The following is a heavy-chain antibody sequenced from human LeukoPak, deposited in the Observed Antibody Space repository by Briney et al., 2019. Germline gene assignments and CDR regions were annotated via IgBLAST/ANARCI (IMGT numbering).Heavy chain of an antibody. CDR2: ISAYNGNT. J-gene: IGHJ4*02. Sequence: GASVKVSCKASGYTFIDSYIHWVRQAPGQGLEWMGWISAYNGNTNYAQKLQGRVTMTTDTSTSTAYMELRSLRSDDTAVYYCARETMVRGVTIGGYYFDYWGQGTLVTVSS. V-gene: IGHV1-18*04. CDR1: GYTFIDSY. CDR3: ARETMVRGVTIGGYYFDY. D-gene: IGHD3-10*01.